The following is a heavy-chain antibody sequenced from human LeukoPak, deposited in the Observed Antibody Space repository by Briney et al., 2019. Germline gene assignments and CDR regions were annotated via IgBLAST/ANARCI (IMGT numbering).Heavy chain of an antibody. Sequence: ASVKVSCKAPGYTFTSYGISWVRQAPGQGLEWMGWISAYNGNTNYAQKLQGRVTMTTDTSTSTAYMELRSLRSDDTAVYYCARDTTTVTTGWFDPWGQGTLVTVSS. CDR3: ARDTTTVTTGWFDP. CDR1: GYTFTSYG. CDR2: ISAYNGNT. J-gene: IGHJ5*02. V-gene: IGHV1-18*01. D-gene: IGHD4-17*01.